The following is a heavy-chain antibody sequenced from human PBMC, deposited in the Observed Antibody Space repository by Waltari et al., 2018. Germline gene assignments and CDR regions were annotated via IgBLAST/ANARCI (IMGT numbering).Heavy chain of an antibody. CDR1: GYTFTGYY. V-gene: IGHV1-2*02. Sequence: QVHLVQSGAEVKKPGASVKVSCKASGYTFTGYYMHWVRQAPGQGLEWMGWINPNSGGTNYAQKFQGRVTMTRDTSISTAYMELSRLRSDDTAVYYCARARRGHYYYYYMDVWGKGTTVTVSS. CDR2: INPNSGGT. J-gene: IGHJ6*03. CDR3: ARARRGHYYYYYMDV.